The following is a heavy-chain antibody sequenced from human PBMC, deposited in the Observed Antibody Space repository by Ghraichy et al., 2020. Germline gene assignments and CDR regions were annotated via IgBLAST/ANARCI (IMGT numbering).Heavy chain of an antibody. CDR2: IYYSGST. Sequence: SQTLSLTCTVSGGSITSYFWSWIRQPPGKGLEWIGYIYYSGSTNYNPSLKSRVTMSVDTSKNQFSLNLSSVTAADTAVYYCARTNYYYYVMDVWGRGTTVTVSS. J-gene: IGHJ6*02. CDR3: ARTNYYYYVMDV. V-gene: IGHV4-59*01. CDR1: GGSITSYF.